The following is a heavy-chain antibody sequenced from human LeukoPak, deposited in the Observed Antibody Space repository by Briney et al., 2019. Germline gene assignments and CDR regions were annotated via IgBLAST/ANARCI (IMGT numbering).Heavy chain of an antibody. CDR2: ISYDGSNK. V-gene: IGHV3-30*18. CDR1: GFTFSSYG. D-gene: IGHD3-10*01. J-gene: IGHJ6*02. CDR3: AKDLDQYGSGSYYHYGMDV. Sequence: GRSLRLSCAASGFTFSSYGMHWVRQAPGKGLEWVAVISYDGSNKYYADSVKGRFTISRDNSKSTLYLQMNSLRAEDTAVYYCAKDLDQYGSGSYYHYGMDVWGQGTTVTVSS.